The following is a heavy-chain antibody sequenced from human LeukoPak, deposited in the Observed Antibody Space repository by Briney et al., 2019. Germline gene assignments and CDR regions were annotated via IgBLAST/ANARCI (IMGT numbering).Heavy chain of an antibody. J-gene: IGHJ4*02. CDR2: ISAYNGNT. D-gene: IGHD5-18*01. CDR3: ARAYTAMVSFDY. V-gene: IGHV1-18*04. Sequence: ASVKVSCKASGYTFTSYGISWVRQAPGQGLEWMGWISAYNGNTNYAQKLQGRVTMTTDTSTSTAYMELRSLRSDDTAAYYCARAYTAMVSFDYWGQGTLVTVSS. CDR1: GYTFTSYG.